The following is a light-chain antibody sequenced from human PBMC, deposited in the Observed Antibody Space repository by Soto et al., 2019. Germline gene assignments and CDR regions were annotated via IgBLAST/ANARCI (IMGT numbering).Light chain of an antibody. CDR3: ISYTTTNTYV. Sequence: QSVLTQTASVSGSPGQSITISCTGTSSDVGGYNFVSWYQQHPGKAPKVVIYEVSNRPSGISSRFSGSKSGNTASLTISGLQAEDEADYYCISYTTTNTYVFGTGTKVP. J-gene: IGLJ1*01. CDR1: SSDVGGYNF. V-gene: IGLV2-14*01. CDR2: EVS.